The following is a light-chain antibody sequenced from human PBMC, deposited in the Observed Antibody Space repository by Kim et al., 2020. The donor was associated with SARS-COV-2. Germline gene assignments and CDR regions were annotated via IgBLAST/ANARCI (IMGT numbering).Light chain of an antibody. CDR3: QKRANWLT. J-gene: IGKJ4*01. V-gene: IGKV3-11*01. CDR1: QSFDNY. CDR2: DAS. Sequence: SLSPGERATLSCRASQSFDNYLAWYQQKPGQTPRLLIYDASNRATGIPARCSGSGSGTDFTLTISSLEPEDFAVYYCQKRANWLTFGGGTKVDIK.